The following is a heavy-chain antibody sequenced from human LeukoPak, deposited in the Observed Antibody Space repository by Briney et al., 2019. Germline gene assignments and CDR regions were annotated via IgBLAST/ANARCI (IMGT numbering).Heavy chain of an antibody. J-gene: IGHJ6*03. CDR1: GFTLSSYA. CDR2: ISASGGST. CDR3: AKVMKGSERLTMVRGVIIKAAGLYYMDV. V-gene: IGHV3-23*01. Sequence: GGSLRLSCAASGFTLSSYAMSWVRQAPGKGLEWVSSISASGGSTNYADSVKGRFTISRDNSKNTVYLQMNSLRAEDTAVYYCAKVMKGSERLTMVRGVIIKAAGLYYMDVWGKGTTVTVSS. D-gene: IGHD3-10*01.